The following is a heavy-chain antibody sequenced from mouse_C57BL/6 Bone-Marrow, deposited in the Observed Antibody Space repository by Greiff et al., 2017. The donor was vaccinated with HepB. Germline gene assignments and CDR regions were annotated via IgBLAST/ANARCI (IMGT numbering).Heavy chain of an antibody. D-gene: IGHD4-1*01. CDR3: ARRGLGRGYFDY. CDR2: IYPNSGST. V-gene: IGHV1-64*01. CDR1: GYTFTSYW. Sequence: QVQLQQPGAEPVKPGASVKLSCKASGYTFTSYWMHRVKQRPGQGLEWIGMIYPNSGSTNYNEKFKSKATLTIDKSSSTAYMQLSSLTSEDPAVYYCARRGLGRGYFDYWGQGTNLTVSS. J-gene: IGHJ2*01.